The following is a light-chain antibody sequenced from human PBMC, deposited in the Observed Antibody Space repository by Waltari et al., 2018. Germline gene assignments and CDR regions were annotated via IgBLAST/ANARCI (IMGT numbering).Light chain of an antibody. J-gene: IGKJ1*01. CDR3: MQGTHWPWT. CDR2: RVS. CDR1: QGLVSSGGNTI. Sequence: DVVMTQSPLCLPVALGQPASISCKSSQGLVSSGGNTILNWFQQRPGQSPRPLIYRVSNRDSGVPDRFSGSGSGTDFTLKISRVEAEDVGIYYCMQGTHWPWTFGQGTKVEFK. V-gene: IGKV2-30*01.